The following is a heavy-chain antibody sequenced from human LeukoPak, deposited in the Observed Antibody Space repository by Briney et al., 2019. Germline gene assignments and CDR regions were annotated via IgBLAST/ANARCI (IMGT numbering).Heavy chain of an antibody. V-gene: IGHV1-2*02. CDR3: AAQKDPRPFDH. CDR2: LNPSSGGT. Sequence: ASVKVSCKASAYTFIAYYIHWVRQAPGQGLEWRGWLNPSSGGTLSAQKFQGRVTMSRDTSISTAYMELSELRSDDTAVYYCAAQKDPRPFDHWGQGTLISVSS. CDR1: AYTFIAYY. J-gene: IGHJ4*02.